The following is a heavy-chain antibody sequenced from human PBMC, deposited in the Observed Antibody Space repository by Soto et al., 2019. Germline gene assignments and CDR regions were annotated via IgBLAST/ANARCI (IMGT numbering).Heavy chain of an antibody. V-gene: IGHV1-18*01. J-gene: IGHJ4*02. Sequence: ASVKVSCKASGYTFTSYGISWVRQAPGQGLEWMGWISAYNGNTNYAQKLQGRVTMATDTSTSTAYMELRSLRSDDTAAYYCARGPDYSEHGGSVDYWGQGTLVTVSS. CDR1: GYTFTSYG. CDR2: ISAYNGNT. CDR3: ARGPDYSEHGGSVDY. D-gene: IGHD4-4*01.